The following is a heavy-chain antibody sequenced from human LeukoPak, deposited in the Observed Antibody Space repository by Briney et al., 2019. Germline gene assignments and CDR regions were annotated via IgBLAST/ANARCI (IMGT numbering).Heavy chain of an antibody. Sequence: PGGSLRLSCAASGYTFSSHWMHWARQAPGKGLVWVSRINGDETSTAYADSVKGRFTISRDNAKNTLYPQMNSLRADDTAVYYCVRARTMVPNLFDYWGQGTLVTVSS. CDR1: GYTFSSHW. V-gene: IGHV3-74*01. CDR2: INGDETST. CDR3: VRARTMVPNLFDY. D-gene: IGHD4/OR15-4a*01. J-gene: IGHJ4*02.